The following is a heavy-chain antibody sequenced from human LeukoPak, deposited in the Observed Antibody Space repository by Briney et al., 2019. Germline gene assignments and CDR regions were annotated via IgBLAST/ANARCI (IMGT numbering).Heavy chain of an antibody. V-gene: IGHV3-23*01. D-gene: IGHD2-2*01. CDR3: ANVTRVPAAPYYYYYGMDV. CDR2: ISGSGGST. Sequence: GGSLRLSCAASGFTFSSYAMSWVRQAPGRGLEWVSAISGSGGSTYYADSVKGRFTISRDNSKNTLYLQMNSLRAEDTAVYYCANVTRVPAAPYYYYYGMDVWGQGTTVTVSS. CDR1: GFTFSSYA. J-gene: IGHJ6*02.